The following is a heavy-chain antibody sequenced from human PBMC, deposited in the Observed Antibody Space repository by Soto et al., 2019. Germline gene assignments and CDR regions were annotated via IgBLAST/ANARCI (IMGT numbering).Heavy chain of an antibody. CDR1: GFIFSNYA. CDR3: AKDIPPAYDYIWGSYRSHAFDI. CDR2: ISGNGGST. D-gene: IGHD3-16*02. V-gene: IGHV3-23*01. J-gene: IGHJ3*02. Sequence: GGSLRLSCAASGFIFSNYAMSWVRQAPGKGLEWVSTISGNGGSTYYADSVKGRFAISRDNSKNTLFLQMNSLRAEDTAVYYCAKDIPPAYDYIWGSYRSHAFDIWGQGTMVTVSS.